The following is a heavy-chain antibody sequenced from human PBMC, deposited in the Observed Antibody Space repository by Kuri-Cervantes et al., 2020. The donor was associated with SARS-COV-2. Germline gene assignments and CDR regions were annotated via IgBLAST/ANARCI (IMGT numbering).Heavy chain of an antibody. V-gene: IGHV1-2*02. J-gene: IGHJ6*03. CDR3: ARDSVATIEGYYYYYMDV. CDR2: INPNSGGT. D-gene: IGHD5-12*01. CDR1: GYTFTSYD. Sequence: ASVKVSCKASGYTFTSYDINWVRQAPGQGLEWMGWINPNSGGTNYAQKFQGRVTMTRDTSISTAYMELSRLRSDDTAVYYCARDSVATIEGYYYYYMDVWGKGTTVTVSS.